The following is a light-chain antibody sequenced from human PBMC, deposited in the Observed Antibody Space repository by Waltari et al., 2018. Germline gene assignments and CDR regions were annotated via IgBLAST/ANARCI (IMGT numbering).Light chain of an antibody. Sequence: DIQMTQSPSSLSASVGDRVTITCRASQSISSYLNWYQQKPGKAPKVLIYAASSLESGVPSRFSGSGSGTDFTLTISSLQPEDFATYYCQQSYSTLWTFGPGTKVDIK. J-gene: IGKJ3*01. CDR1: QSISSY. CDR2: AAS. V-gene: IGKV1-39*01. CDR3: QQSYSTLWT.